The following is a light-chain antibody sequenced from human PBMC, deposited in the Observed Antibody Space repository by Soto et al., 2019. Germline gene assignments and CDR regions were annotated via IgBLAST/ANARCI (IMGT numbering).Light chain of an antibody. V-gene: IGKV3-20*01. CDR1: QGVDNY. J-gene: IGKJ1*01. CDR2: GAS. CDR3: HQYGVSPVT. Sequence: EIVLTQSPGTLSLSPGERATLSCRASQGVDNYLACYQQKPVQAPRRLIYGASSRATGIPDRLSGSGYGTDITLTISRLEPEEFAVYYCHQYGVSPVTFGQGTTVEIK.